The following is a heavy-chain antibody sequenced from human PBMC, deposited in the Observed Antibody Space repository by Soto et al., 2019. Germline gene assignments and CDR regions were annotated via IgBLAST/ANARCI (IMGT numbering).Heavy chain of an antibody. CDR2: IDPSDSYT. D-gene: IGHD2-8*02. CDR3: ARGGVLGGPIYY. Sequence: EVQLVQSGAEVKKPGESLRISCKGSGYNFTSNWITWVRQMPGKGLEWMGRIDPSDSYTNYSPSFQGHVTISADKSISTAYLQWSSLKASDTAIYYCARGGVLGGPIYYWGQGTLVTVSS. V-gene: IGHV5-10-1*01. CDR1: GYNFTSNW. J-gene: IGHJ4*02.